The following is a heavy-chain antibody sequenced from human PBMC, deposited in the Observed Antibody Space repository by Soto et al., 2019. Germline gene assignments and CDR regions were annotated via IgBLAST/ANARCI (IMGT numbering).Heavy chain of an antibody. D-gene: IGHD2-8*01. V-gene: IGHV4-39*01. Sequence: TLSLTCTFSGGSIHSSDYLWGWIRQPPGKGLEWIGSIYYSGSTYYNPSLKSRVTISVDTSKNQFSLKLSSVTAADTAVYYCARDRRALGVCRHQKKYNWSGPPGQG. CDR3: ARDRRALGVCRHQKKYNWSGP. CDR1: GGSIHSSDYL. J-gene: IGHJ5*02. CDR2: IYYSGST.